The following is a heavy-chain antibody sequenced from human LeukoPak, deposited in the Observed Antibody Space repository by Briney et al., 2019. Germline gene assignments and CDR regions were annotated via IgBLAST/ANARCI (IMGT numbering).Heavy chain of an antibody. V-gene: IGHV3-30*04. D-gene: IGHD3-22*01. CDR2: MSAGGRSE. CDR1: GFPFSTYS. J-gene: IGHJ4*02. Sequence: GGSLRLSCAASGFPFSTYSMHWVRQAPGKGREWGAVMSAGGRSENYADSVKGRFSISRDNSKNTLYLQMNSLRAEDTAVYYCARQYYYDTGYYLRPFDYWGQGTLVTVSS. CDR3: ARQYYYDTGYYLRPFDY.